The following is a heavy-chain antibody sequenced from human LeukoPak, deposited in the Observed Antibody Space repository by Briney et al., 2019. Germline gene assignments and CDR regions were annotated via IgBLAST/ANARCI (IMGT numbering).Heavy chain of an antibody. J-gene: IGHJ6*02. D-gene: IGHD1-14*01. Sequence: GGSLRLSCAASRFTFSTYPIHWVRQAPAKGLEWVAVISSTGNSKYYADSVKGRFTISRDNSKNTLYLQMNNLRAQDTGVYYCARLNNNDMDVWGQGTTVTVSS. V-gene: IGHV3-30-3*01. CDR3: ARLNNNDMDV. CDR1: RFTFSTYP. CDR2: ISSTGNSK.